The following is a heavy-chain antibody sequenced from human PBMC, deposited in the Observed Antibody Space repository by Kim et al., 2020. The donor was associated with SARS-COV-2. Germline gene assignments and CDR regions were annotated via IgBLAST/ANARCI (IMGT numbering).Heavy chain of an antibody. V-gene: IGHV3-33*01. D-gene: IGHD6-19*01. CDR1: GFTFSSYG. CDR3: ARGFAVADNSFDP. CDR2: IWYDGSNK. Sequence: GGSLRLSCAASGFTFSSYGMRWVRQAPGKGLEWVAVIWYDGSNKYYADTVKGRFTISRDNSKNTLFLQMNSLRADNTAVYYCARGFAVADNSFDPWCQGHLVTVSS. J-gene: IGHJ5*02.